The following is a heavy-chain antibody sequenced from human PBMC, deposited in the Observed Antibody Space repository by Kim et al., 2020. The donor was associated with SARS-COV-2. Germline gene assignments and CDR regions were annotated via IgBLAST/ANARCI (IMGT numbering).Heavy chain of an antibody. CDR2: ISYDGSNK. V-gene: IGHV3-30*18. CDR3: AKDLRFGVVIIRSYYYGMDV. CDR1: GFTVSSYG. J-gene: IGHJ6*01. D-gene: IGHD3-3*01. Sequence: GGSLRLSCAASGFTVSSYGMHWVRQAPGKGLEWVSVISYDGSNKYYADSVKGRFTISRDNSKNTLYLQMNSLRAEDTAVYYCAKDLRFGVVIIRSYYYGMDVWGHGNTVTVSS.